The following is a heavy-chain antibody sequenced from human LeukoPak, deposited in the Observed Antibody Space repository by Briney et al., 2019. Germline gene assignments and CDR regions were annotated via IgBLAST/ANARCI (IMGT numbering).Heavy chain of an antibody. D-gene: IGHD3-16*01. CDR3: AKDGSSHSDMLTAYDY. V-gene: IGHV3-9*01. J-gene: IGHJ4*02. Sequence: PGRSLRLSCVASGFTFDDYAMHWVQQAPGKGLEWVSAMSWNGDNIAYADSVKGRFTISRDNAKNSLYLQMNSLRPEDTALYYCAKDGSSHSDMLTAYDYWGQGTLVTVSS. CDR1: GFTFDDYA. CDR2: MSWNGDNI.